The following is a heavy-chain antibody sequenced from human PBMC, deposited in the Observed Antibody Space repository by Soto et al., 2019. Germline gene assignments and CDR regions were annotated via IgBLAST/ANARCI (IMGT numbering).Heavy chain of an antibody. V-gene: IGHV1-69*08. CDR1: GGTFSSYT. CDR3: ARETTVTTYWFDP. CDR2: IIPILGIA. D-gene: IGHD4-17*01. Sequence: QVQLVQSGAEVKKPGSSVKVSCKASGGTFSSYTISCVRQAPGQGLEWMGRIIPILGIANYAQKFQGRVTITADKSTSTAYMELSSLRSEDTAVYYCARETTVTTYWFDPWGQGTLVTVSS. J-gene: IGHJ5*02.